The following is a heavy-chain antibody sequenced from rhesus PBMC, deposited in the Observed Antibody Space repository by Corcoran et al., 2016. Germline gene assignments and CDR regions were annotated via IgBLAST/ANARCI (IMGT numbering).Heavy chain of an antibody. V-gene: IGHV4S10*01. D-gene: IGHD3-3*01. J-gene: IGHJ4*01. CDR1: GGSISDSYR. CDR3: ARDFSRYYFDY. Sequence: QVQLQESGPGVVKPSETLSLTCAVSGGSISDSYRWSWFRQPPGKGLEWIGYIYGSSTSTTSNPSLKSRVTISKDTSKNQFSLKLSSVTAADTAVYYCARDFSRYYFDYWGQGVLVTVSS. CDR2: IYGSSTST.